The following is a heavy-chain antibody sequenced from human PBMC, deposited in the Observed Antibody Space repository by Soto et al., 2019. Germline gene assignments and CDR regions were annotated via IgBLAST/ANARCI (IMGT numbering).Heavy chain of an antibody. V-gene: IGHV4-30-4*01. CDR3: ASQFCSGGACFNWFDP. CDR1: GGSIRSSLYY. J-gene: IGHJ5*02. CDR2: IFDSGIT. Sequence: SETLSLTCTVSGGSIRSSLYYWSWIRQPPGKGLEWIGYIFDSGITHYNPSLKSRVAMSVDTSKNQFSLNLPSVTAADTAVYFCASQFCSGGACFNWFDPWGHGTLVTVSS. D-gene: IGHD2-21*02.